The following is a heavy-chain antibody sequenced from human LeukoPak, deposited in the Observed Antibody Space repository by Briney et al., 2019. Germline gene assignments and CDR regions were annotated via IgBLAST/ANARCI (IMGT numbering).Heavy chain of an antibody. CDR1: VFTSRSYG. CDR2: IWYDGSNK. V-gene: IGHV3-33*01. J-gene: IGHJ4*02. CDR3: ARELSPVVKYYFEY. D-gene: IGHD3-22*01. Sequence: PGRSLRLSCVASVFTSRSYGIHGVPHAPGKGLGWVAGIWYDGSNKYYADSVKGRFTISRDNYKNTLYLQMNSLRAEDAALYYCARELSPVVKYYFEYWGQGTLVTVSP.